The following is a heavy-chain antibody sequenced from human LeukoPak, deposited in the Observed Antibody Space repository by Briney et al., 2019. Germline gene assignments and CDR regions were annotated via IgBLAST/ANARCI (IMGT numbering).Heavy chain of an antibody. D-gene: IGHD6-13*01. CDR1: GYSISSGYC. CDR2: IYHSGTT. Sequence: PSETLSLTCAVSGYSISSGYCWDWIRQPPGKGLEWIGTIYHSGTTYYNPSLKSRVTISVDTSKNQFSLKLSSVTAADTAVYYCARMYSSSWYLNYWGQGTLVTVSS. J-gene: IGHJ4*02. V-gene: IGHV4-38-2*01. CDR3: ARMYSSSWYLNY.